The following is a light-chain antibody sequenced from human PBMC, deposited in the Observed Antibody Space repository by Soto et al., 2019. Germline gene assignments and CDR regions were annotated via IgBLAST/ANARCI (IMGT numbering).Light chain of an antibody. Sequence: VIWMTQSPSLLFASTGDRVTISCRMSQGISIYLAWYQQKPGKAPELLIYAASTLQSGVPSRFSGSGSGTDFTLTISCLQSEDFATYYCQQYYSFPWTFGQGTKVAIK. J-gene: IGKJ1*01. CDR3: QQYYSFPWT. CDR1: QGISIY. V-gene: IGKV1D-8*01. CDR2: AAS.